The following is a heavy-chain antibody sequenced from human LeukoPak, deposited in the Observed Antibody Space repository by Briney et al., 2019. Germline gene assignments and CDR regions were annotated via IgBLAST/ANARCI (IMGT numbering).Heavy chain of an antibody. J-gene: IGHJ4*02. Sequence: SRTLSLTCTVSGGSISSAHYYWSWIRQPPGKGLEWIGYIFHSGSTYYNPSLKSRVTISVDRSKNQFSLKLSSVTAADTAVYYCARGEGVPPDYWGQGTLVTVSS. CDR3: ARGEGVPPDY. CDR2: IFHSGST. CDR1: GGSISSAHYY. V-gene: IGHV4-30-2*01. D-gene: IGHD1-1*01.